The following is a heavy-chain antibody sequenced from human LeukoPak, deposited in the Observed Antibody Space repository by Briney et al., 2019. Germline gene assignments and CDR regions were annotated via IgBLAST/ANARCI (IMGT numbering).Heavy chain of an antibody. CDR2: ISSSGSTM. V-gene: IGHV3-48*03. CDR1: GFTFSSYE. D-gene: IGHD6-19*01. CDR3: ARDRSSGDSLDYYGMDV. J-gene: IGHJ6*02. Sequence: PGGSLRLSCAASGFTFSSYEMNWVRQAPGKGLEWVSYISSSGSTMYYADSVKGRFTISRDNAKNSLYLQMNSLRAEDTAVYYCARDRSSGDSLDYYGMDVWGQGTTVTVSS.